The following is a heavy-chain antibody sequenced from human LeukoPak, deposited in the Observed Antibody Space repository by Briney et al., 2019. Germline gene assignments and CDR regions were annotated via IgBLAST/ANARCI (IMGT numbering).Heavy chain of an antibody. CDR3: ASWSIAAAGLDY. Sequence: NPSETLSLTCAVYGGSFSDYYWTWIRQPPGKGLEWIGEINHSGSPNNNPSLKSRVSISFDTSKNQFSLKLSSVTAADTAVYYCASWSIAAAGLDYWGQGTLVTVSS. J-gene: IGHJ4*02. D-gene: IGHD6-13*01. V-gene: IGHV4-34*01. CDR1: GGSFSDYY. CDR2: INHSGSP.